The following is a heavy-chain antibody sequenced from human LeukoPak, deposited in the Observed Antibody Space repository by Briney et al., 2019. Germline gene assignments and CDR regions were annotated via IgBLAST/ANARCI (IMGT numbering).Heavy chain of an antibody. D-gene: IGHD3-16*01. CDR3: ARYGGGPDY. Sequence: PSETLSLTCTVSGGSISSTSYYWGWIRQPPGKGLEWIGSIYYSGTTYYNPSLKGRITISVDTSKNQFSLKLSSVTAADTAVYYCARYGGGPDYWGQGTLVTVSS. J-gene: IGHJ4*02. V-gene: IGHV4-39*01. CDR1: GGSISSTSYY. CDR2: IYYSGTT.